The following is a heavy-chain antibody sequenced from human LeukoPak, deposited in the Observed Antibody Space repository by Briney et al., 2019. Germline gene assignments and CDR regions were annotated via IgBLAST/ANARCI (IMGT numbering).Heavy chain of an antibody. CDR2: IYTSGST. Sequence: SETLSLTCTVSGGSISSYHWNWIRQPAGKGLEWIGRIYTSGSTNYNPSLKSRVTISVDTSKNQFSLKLSSVTAADTAVYYCARHPIDFWSGYGGSYWYFDLWGRGTLVTVSS. V-gene: IGHV4-4*07. D-gene: IGHD3-3*01. CDR1: GGSISSYH. CDR3: ARHPIDFWSGYGGSYWYFDL. J-gene: IGHJ2*01.